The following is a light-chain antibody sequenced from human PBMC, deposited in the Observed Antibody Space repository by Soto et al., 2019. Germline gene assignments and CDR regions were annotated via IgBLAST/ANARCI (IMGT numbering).Light chain of an antibody. V-gene: IGKV1-39*01. J-gene: IGKJ1*01. Sequence: DIQMTQSPSSLSASVGGRVTIPCRASQTIANYLTCYQQKLGRAPNLLVYAASTLRSGVPSRFSGSGSGTEITLTISSLQPEDFATYYCQETCSTPRTFGQGTKVEIK. CDR2: AAS. CDR3: QETCSTPRT. CDR1: QTIANY.